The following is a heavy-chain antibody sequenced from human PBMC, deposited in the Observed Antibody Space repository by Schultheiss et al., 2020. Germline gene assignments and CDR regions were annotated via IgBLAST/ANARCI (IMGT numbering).Heavy chain of an antibody. J-gene: IGHJ6*02. V-gene: IGHV3-30*03. CDR2: ISYDGSNK. D-gene: IGHD1-26*01. CDR1: GFTFSSYG. CDR3: ARAYSISRDYYYGMDV. Sequence: GGSLRLSCAASGFTFSSYGMHWVRQAPGKGLEWVAVISYDGSNKYYADSVKGRFTISRDNSKNTLYLQMNSLRAEDTAVYYCARAYSISRDYYYGMDVWGQGTTVTVSS.